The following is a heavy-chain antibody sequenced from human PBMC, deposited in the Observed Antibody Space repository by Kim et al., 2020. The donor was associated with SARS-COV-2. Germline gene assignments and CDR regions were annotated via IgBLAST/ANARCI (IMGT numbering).Heavy chain of an antibody. CDR2: INHSGST. CDR1: GGSFSGYY. J-gene: IGHJ5*02. D-gene: IGHD3-16*01. V-gene: IGHV4-34*01. CDR3: ARFRRVSWHAGGGYNWFDP. Sequence: SETLSLTCAVYGGSFSGYYWSWIRQPPGKGLEWIGEINHSGSTNYNPSLKSRVTISVDTSKNQFSLKLSSVTAADTAVYYCARFRRVSWHAGGGYNWFDPWGQGTLVTVSS.